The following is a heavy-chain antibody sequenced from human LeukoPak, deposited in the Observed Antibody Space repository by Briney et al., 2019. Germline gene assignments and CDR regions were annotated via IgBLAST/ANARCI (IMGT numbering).Heavy chain of an antibody. J-gene: IGHJ6*03. CDR1: GGSISSGSYY. CDR3: ARVAARPHYYYYYMDV. D-gene: IGHD6-6*01. Sequence: SQTLSLTCNVSGGSISSGSYYWSWIRQTAGKGLEWIGRIYTSGSTNYNPSLKSRVTISVDTSKNQYSLKLSSVTAADTAVYYCARVAARPHYYYYYMDVWGKGTTVTVSS. CDR2: IYTSGST. V-gene: IGHV4-61*02.